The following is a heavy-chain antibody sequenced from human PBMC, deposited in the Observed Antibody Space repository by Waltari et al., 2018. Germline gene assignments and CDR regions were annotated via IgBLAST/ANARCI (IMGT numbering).Heavy chain of an antibody. V-gene: IGHV3-7*01. CDR2: INYDGSQK. D-gene: IGHD2-2*01. Sequence: EVQLVESGGGLFQPGGSLGLSCGASGFMFSRYWMSWVRQTPGKGLEWVANINYDGSQKYYVDSVKGRFTISRDNAKNSVYLQMNSLRVEDTAVYYCAKSRGFEYWGQGTLITVSS. CDR3: AKSRGFEY. J-gene: IGHJ4*02. CDR1: GFMFSRYW.